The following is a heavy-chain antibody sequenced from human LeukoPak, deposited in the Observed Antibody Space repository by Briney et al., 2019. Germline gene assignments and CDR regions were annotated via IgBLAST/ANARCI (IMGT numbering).Heavy chain of an antibody. CDR2: INHSGST. CDR3: ARLGYCSSTSCWGYYYYMDV. J-gene: IGHJ6*03. D-gene: IGHD2-2*01. CDR1: GGSFSGYY. V-gene: IGHV4-34*01. Sequence: KPSETLSLTCAVYGGSFSGYYWSWIRQPPEKGLEWIGEINHSGSTNYNPSLKSRVTISVDTSKNQFSLKLSSVTAADTAVYYCARLGYCSSTSCWGYYYYMDVWGKGTTVTVSS.